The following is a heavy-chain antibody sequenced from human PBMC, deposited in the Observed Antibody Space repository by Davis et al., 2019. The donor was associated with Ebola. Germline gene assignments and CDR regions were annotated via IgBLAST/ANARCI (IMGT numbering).Heavy chain of an antibody. CDR1: GFTFSDSA. Sequence: GGSLRLSCAASGFTFSDSAIHWVRQASGKGLEWVGRIRSKTNSYATGYGASVKGRFTISRDDSRNTVYLQMNSLKTEDTAVYYCTPSKSGTYAYWGQGSLVTVSS. CDR2: IRSKTNSYAT. V-gene: IGHV3-73*01. J-gene: IGHJ4*02. D-gene: IGHD1-26*01. CDR3: TPSKSGTYAY.